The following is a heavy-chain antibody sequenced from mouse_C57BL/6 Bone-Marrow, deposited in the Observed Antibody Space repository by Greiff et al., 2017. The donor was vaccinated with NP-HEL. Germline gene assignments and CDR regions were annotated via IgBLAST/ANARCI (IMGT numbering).Heavy chain of an antibody. Sequence: QVQLKQPGAELVRPGTSVKLSCKASGYTFTSYWMHWVKQRPGQGLEWIGVIDPSDSYTNYNQKFKGKATLTVDTSSSTAYMQLSSLTSEDSAVYYCASSRYWGQGTTLTVSS. J-gene: IGHJ2*01. CDR1: GYTFTSYW. CDR2: IDPSDSYT. CDR3: ASSRY. V-gene: IGHV1-59*01.